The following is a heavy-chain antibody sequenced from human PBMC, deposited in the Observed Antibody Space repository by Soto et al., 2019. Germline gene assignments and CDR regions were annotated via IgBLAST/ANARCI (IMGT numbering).Heavy chain of an antibody. CDR2: IKSKTDGGTT. V-gene: IGHV3-15*07. CDR1: GFTFSNAW. J-gene: IGHJ6*02. CDR3: TTENWNYYYYGMDV. Sequence: GSLRLSCAASGFTFSNAWINWVRQAPGKGLEWVGRIKSKTDGGTTDYAAPVKGRFTISRDDSKNTLYLQMNSLKTEDTAVYYCTTENWNYYYYGMDVWGQGTTVTVSS. D-gene: IGHD1-1*01.